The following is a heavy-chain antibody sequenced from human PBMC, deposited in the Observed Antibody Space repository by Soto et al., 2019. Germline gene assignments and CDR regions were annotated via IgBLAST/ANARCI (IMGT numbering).Heavy chain of an antibody. D-gene: IGHD3-22*01. CDR3: ARGYYGRNGYSNPFDP. CDR1: GGSMSSYY. CDR2: IYYSGTT. J-gene: IGHJ5*02. Sequence: SETLSLTCTVSGGSMSSYYWSWIRQPPGKGLEWIGYIYYSGTTNYNPSLKSRVTMSIDTSRNHFSLKLSSVTAADTAVYYCARGYYGRNGYSNPFDPWGQGTLVTVS. V-gene: IGHV4-59*01.